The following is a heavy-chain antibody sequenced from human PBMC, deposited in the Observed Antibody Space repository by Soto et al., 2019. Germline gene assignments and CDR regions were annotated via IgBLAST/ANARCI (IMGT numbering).Heavy chain of an antibody. CDR2: INTHTGNT. Sequence: QVQLEQSAPEVKKPGASVKVSCKASGYTFTTYGISCVRQAPGQGLEWLGWINTHTGNTNYAQNLQGRVIMTADTSTSTAYMELMSLRSDDTAIYYCTREGSAPYYYYGMDAWGQGTTVTVSS. CDR1: GYTFTTYG. D-gene: IGHD3-10*01. V-gene: IGHV1-18*01. CDR3: TREGSAPYYYYGMDA. J-gene: IGHJ6*02.